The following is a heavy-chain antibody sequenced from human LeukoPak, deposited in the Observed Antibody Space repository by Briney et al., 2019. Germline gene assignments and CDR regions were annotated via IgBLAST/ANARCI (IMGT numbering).Heavy chain of an antibody. D-gene: IGHD2-2*01. CDR2: NSAYNGNT. CDR1: GYTFTSYG. CDR3: ARGYCSSTSCKPFDY. Sequence: ASVKVSCKASGYTFTSYGISWVRQAPGQGLEWMGWNSAYNGNTNYAQKLQGRVTMTTDTSTSIAYMELRSLRSDDTAVYYCARGYCSSTSCKPFDYWGQGTLVTVSS. V-gene: IGHV1-18*01. J-gene: IGHJ4*02.